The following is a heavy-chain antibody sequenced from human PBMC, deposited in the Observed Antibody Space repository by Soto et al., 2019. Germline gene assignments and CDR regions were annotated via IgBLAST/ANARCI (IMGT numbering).Heavy chain of an antibody. CDR2: IYPGDSDT. J-gene: IGHJ4*02. D-gene: IGHD6-19*01. CDR1: GYSFTSYW. Sequence: GESLKISCKGSGYSFTSYWIGWVRQMPGKGLEWMGIIYPGDSDTRYSPSFQGQVTISADKSISTAYLQWSSLKASDTAMYYCARHPDSSGWQTATYFLWGQGTLVTVSS. V-gene: IGHV5-51*01. CDR3: ARHPDSSGWQTATYFL.